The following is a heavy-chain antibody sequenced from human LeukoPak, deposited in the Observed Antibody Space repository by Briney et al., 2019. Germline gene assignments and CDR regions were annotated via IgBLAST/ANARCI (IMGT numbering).Heavy chain of an antibody. CDR1: TGSISNSSYY. CDR3: AREVIYGDYGDNAFDI. Sequence: PSETLSLTCTVSTGSISNSSYYWGWFRQPPGKGLEWIGSIYYSGDTYSTPSLKSRVAISLDTSNNQFSLSLSSVTAADTAVYYCAREVIYGDYGDNAFDIWGQGTMVTVSS. D-gene: IGHD4-17*01. J-gene: IGHJ3*02. V-gene: IGHV4-39*07. CDR2: IYYSGDT.